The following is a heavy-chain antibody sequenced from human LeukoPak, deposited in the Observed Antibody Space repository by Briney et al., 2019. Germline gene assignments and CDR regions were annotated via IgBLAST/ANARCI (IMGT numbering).Heavy chain of an antibody. J-gene: IGHJ5*02. CDR2: ISAYNGNT. Sequence: ASVKISCKASGYTFTSYGISWVRQAPGQGLEWMGWISAYNGNTNYAQKLQGRVTMTTDTSTSTAYMELRSLRSDDTAVYYCARTRRTYGAMYNWFDPWGQGTLVTVSS. V-gene: IGHV1-18*01. D-gene: IGHD4-17*01. CDR1: GYTFTSYG. CDR3: ARTRRTYGAMYNWFDP.